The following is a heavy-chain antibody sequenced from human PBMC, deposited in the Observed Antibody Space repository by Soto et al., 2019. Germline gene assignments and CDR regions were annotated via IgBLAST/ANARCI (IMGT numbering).Heavy chain of an antibody. V-gene: IGHV4-30-4*01. D-gene: IGHD3-10*01. CDR1: GGSISSGDYY. CDR2: IYYSGST. J-gene: IGHJ4*02. CDR3: ARVGGFGATTIDY. Sequence: SETLSLTCTVSGGSISSGDYYWSWIRQPPGKGLEWIGYIYYSGSTYYNPSLKNRVTISVDTSKNQFSLKLSSVTAADTAVYYCARVGGFGATTIDYWGQGTLVTVSS.